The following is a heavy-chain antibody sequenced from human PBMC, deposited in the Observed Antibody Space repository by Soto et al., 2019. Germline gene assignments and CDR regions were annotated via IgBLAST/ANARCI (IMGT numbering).Heavy chain of an antibody. V-gene: IGHV4-39*01. Sequence: QLQLRESGPGLVKPSETLCLTCTVSGGSISSSSYYWGWIRQPPGKGLEWIGSIYYSGSTYYNPSVKSRVTVSVDTSKNQFSLKLSSVTAADTAVYYGARHVGYCMSTSCYWRDEGWFDPWGQGTLVTVSS. CDR2: IYYSGST. D-gene: IGHD2-2*01. CDR3: ARHVGYCMSTSCYWRDEGWFDP. J-gene: IGHJ5*02. CDR1: GGSISSSSYY.